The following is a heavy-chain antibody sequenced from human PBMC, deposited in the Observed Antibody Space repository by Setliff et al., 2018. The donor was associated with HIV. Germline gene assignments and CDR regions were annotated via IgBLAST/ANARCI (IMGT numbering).Heavy chain of an antibody. CDR2: MNPGTGNT. J-gene: IGHJ4*02. Sequence: ASVKVSCKTSGYTFIHYDVNWVRQAPGKGLEWMGWMNPGTGNTGYADKFQGRVSMTRDTSTNTAYMELLSLRFDDTAVYYCARPGLTSGWYVYYFDSWGQGTLVTVSS. V-gene: IGHV1-8*02. CDR3: ARPGLTSGWYVYYFDS. CDR1: GYTFIHYD. D-gene: IGHD6-19*01.